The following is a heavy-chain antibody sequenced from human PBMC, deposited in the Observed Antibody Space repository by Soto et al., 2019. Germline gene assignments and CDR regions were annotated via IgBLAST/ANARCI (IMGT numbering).Heavy chain of an antibody. J-gene: IGHJ4*02. Sequence: SVEVSFKASCYTFTSYGISWVRQAPGQGLEWMGWISAYNGNTNYAQKLQGRVTMTTDTSTSTAYTELRSLRSDDTAVYYCESPASSSWQFDYWGQGTLVTVSS. D-gene: IGHD6-13*01. CDR3: ESPASSSWQFDY. CDR1: CYTFTSYG. V-gene: IGHV1-18*04. CDR2: ISAYNGNT.